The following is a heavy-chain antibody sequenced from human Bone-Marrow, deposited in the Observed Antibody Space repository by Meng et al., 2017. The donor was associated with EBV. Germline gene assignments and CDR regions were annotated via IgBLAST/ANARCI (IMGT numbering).Heavy chain of an antibody. CDR2: IYDGGTT. J-gene: IGHJ4*02. CDR3: AKSSSSTPGVVDS. V-gene: IGHV4-61*01. D-gene: IGHD6-6*01. CDR1: GASVSGGTFH. Sequence: QGELRESGPGLGKPSETLSPPCTVSGASVSGGTFHWSWIRQPPGKELEWIGYIYDGGTTIYNPSLKSRVTIFLDTSRNQFSLGLRSVTTADTAVYYCAKSSSSTPGVVDSWGQGTLVTVSS.